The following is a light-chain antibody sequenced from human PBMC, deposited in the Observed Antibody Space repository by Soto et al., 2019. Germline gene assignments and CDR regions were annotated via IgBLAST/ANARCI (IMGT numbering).Light chain of an antibody. CDR2: GAS. CDR1: QSVNAN. V-gene: IGKV3-15*01. Sequence: EVVMTQSPATLSVSPGERATLSCRASQSVNANLDWYQQKPGQAPRLLIHGASNRATGIPARFSGSGFGTEFILTISSLQSEDFAVYYCQQYKTWLWTFGQGTKVEI. J-gene: IGKJ1*01. CDR3: QQYKTWLWT.